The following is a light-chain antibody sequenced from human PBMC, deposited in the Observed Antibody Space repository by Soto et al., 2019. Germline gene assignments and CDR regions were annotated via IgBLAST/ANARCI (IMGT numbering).Light chain of an antibody. J-gene: IGLJ2*01. V-gene: IGLV1-51*01. Sequence: QSVLTQPPSVSAAPGQKVTISCSGSNSNIGNNEVSWYQQVPGTAPRLLVYDNNKRPSGIPERFSDSKSDTSATLVITGLQTGDEADYYCGTWDNNLRAGVFGGGTKLTVL. CDR2: DNN. CDR3: GTWDNNLRAGV. CDR1: NSNIGNNE.